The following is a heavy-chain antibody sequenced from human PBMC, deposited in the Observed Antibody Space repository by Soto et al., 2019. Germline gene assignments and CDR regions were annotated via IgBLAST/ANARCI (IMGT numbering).Heavy chain of an antibody. Sequence: QVQLVESGGGVVQPGRSLRLSCGASGFTFNNYGMHWVRQAPGKGLEWVATISNDGRDKYSAHSVRGRLTISRDNSKNTVYLQLPSLRAEDTPVLYWAKDPGIAASHGIDWGQGTMVSVSS. CDR1: GFTFNNYG. V-gene: IGHV3-30*18. J-gene: IGHJ3*01. CDR2: ISNDGRDK. D-gene: IGHD6-25*01. CDR3: AKDPGIAASHGID.